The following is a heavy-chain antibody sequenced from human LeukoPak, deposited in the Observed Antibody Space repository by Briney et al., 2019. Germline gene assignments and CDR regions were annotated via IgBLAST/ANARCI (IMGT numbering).Heavy chain of an antibody. V-gene: IGHV4-4*07. CDR2: IFTSGIT. CDR3: ARETSGTYYNPLGYMDV. D-gene: IGHD3-10*01. CDR1: CGSISIYY. J-gene: IGHJ6*03. Sequence: PSETLSLTCTVSCGSISIYYWNWIRQPAGKGLEWIGRIFTSGITNYNPSLKSRVTMSVDTSKNQFSLKLSSVIAADTAIYYCARETSGTYYNPLGYMDVWGKGTTVTVSS.